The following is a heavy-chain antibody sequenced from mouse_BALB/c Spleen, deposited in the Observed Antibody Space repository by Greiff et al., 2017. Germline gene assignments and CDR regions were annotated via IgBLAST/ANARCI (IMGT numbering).Heavy chain of an antibody. CDR1: GFTFTDYY. V-gene: IGHV7-3*02. Sequence: EVKVVESGGGLVQPGGSLRLSCATSGFTFTDYYMSWVRQPPGKALEWLGFIRNKANGYTTEYSASVKGRFTISRDNSQSILYLQMNTLRAEDSATYYCAREYDNYGFDYWGQGTTLTVSS. D-gene: IGHD2-10*02. J-gene: IGHJ2*01. CDR2: IRNKANGYTT. CDR3: AREYDNYGFDY.